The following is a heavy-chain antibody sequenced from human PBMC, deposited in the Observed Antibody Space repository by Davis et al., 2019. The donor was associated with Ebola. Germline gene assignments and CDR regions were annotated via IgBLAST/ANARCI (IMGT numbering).Heavy chain of an antibody. J-gene: IGHJ4*02. CDR1: GGSISSSSYY. CDR2: IYYSGST. CDR3: ARITGTDGDY. Sequence: GSLRLSCTVSGGSISSSSYYWGWIRQPPGKGLEWIGSIYYSGSTYYNPSLKSRVTISVDTSKNQFSLKLSSVTAADTAVYYCARITGTDGDYWGQGTLVTVSS. V-gene: IGHV4-39*01. D-gene: IGHD1-1*01.